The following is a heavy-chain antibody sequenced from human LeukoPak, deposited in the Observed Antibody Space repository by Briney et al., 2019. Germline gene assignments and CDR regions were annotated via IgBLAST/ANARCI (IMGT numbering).Heavy chain of an antibody. CDR1: GYTFTSYG. J-gene: IGHJ4*02. CDR2: ISAYNGNT. CDR3: ARDPGRYCSSTSCYTVDY. Sequence: ASVKVSCKASGYTFTSYGISWVRQAPGQGLEWMGWISAYNGNTNYAQKLQGRVTMTTDTSTSIAYMELRSLRSDDTAVYYCARDPGRYCSSTSCYTVDYWGQGTLVTVSS. V-gene: IGHV1-18*01. D-gene: IGHD2-2*02.